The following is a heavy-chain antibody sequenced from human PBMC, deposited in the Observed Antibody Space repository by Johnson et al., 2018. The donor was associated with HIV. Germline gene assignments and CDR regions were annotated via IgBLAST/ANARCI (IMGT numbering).Heavy chain of an antibody. Sequence: VQLVESGGGVVQPGRSLRLSCAASGLTFSSYAMSWVRQAPGKGLEWVSSISDNGGSIYYADSVKGRFTISRDHSKNTLYLQMNSLSAEDTALYYCARDGTTGPSGDGFDIWGQGTMVTVSS. V-gene: IGHV3-23*04. CDR1: GLTFSSYA. D-gene: IGHD4-17*01. J-gene: IGHJ3*02. CDR2: ISDNGGSI. CDR3: ARDGTTGPSGDGFDI.